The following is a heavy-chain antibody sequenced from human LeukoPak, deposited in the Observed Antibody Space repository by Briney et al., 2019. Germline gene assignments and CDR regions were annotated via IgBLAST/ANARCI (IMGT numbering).Heavy chain of an antibody. CDR2: FDPEDGET. D-gene: IGHD5-24*01. CDR3: ARDNSVRDEAWWFNP. V-gene: IGHV1-24*01. J-gene: IGHJ5*02. CDR1: GYTLTELS. Sequence: GASVKVSCRVSGYTLTELSMHWVRQAPGKGLEWMGGFDPEDGETIYAQKFQGRVTITRNTSISTAYMELSSLRSEDTAVYYCARDNSVRDEAWWFNPWGQGTLVTVSS.